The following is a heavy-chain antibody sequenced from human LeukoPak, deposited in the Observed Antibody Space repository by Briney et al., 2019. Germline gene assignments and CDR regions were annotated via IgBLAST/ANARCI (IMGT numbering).Heavy chain of an antibody. CDR1: GFTFSSYA. V-gene: IGHV3-30-3*01. Sequence: GGSLRLSCAASGFTFSSYAMHWVRQAPGKGLEWVAVISYDGSNKYYADSVKGRFTISRDNSKNTLYLQMNSLGAEDTAVYYCARDFGIAAAGTFDYWGQGTLVTVSS. CDR2: ISYDGSNK. J-gene: IGHJ4*02. D-gene: IGHD6-13*01. CDR3: ARDFGIAAAGTFDY.